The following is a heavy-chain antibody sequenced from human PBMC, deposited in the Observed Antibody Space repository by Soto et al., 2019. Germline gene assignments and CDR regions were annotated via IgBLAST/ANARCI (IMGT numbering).Heavy chain of an antibody. CDR2: INPNSGGT. CDR1: GYTFTGYY. Sequence: GASVKVSCKVSGYTFTGYYMHWVRQAPGQGLEWMGWINPNSGGTNYAQKFQGWVTMTRDTSISTAYMELSRLRSDDTAVYYCARGKSHCSRTSCYGSFVYWGQGTLVTVSS. D-gene: IGHD2-2*01. CDR3: ARGKSHCSRTSCYGSFVY. V-gene: IGHV1-2*04. J-gene: IGHJ4*02.